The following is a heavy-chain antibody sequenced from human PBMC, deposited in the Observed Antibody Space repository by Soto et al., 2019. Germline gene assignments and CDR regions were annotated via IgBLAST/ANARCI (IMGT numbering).Heavy chain of an antibody. CDR3: DHSKYTDFWSGYYSFYFDY. CDR2: IYWNDDK. Sequence: QITLKESGPTQVKPTQTLTLTCTFSGFSLSTSGEGVGWIRQPPGKALEWLALIYWNDDKPYSPSLKNRLTVTKDASKNQVVLTMTNMDPVDTATYYCDHSKYTDFWSGYYSFYFDYWGQGTLVTVSS. D-gene: IGHD3-3*01. CDR1: GFSLSTSGEG. J-gene: IGHJ4*02. V-gene: IGHV2-5*01.